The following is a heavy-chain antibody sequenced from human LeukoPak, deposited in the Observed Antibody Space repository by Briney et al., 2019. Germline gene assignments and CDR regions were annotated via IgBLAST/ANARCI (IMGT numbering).Heavy chain of an antibody. CDR2: IIPILGIA. J-gene: IGHJ4*02. CDR1: GGTFSSYA. CDR3: ASDVDIVATDWVAY. D-gene: IGHD5-12*01. V-gene: IGHV1-69*04. Sequence: GASVKVSCKASGGTFSSYAISWVRQAPGQGLEWMGRIIPILGIANYAQKFQGRVTITADKSTSTAYMELSSLRSEDTAVYYCASDVDIVATDWVAYWGQGTLVTVSS.